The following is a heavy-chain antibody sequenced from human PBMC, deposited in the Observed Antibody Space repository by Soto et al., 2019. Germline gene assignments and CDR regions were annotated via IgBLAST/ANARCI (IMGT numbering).Heavy chain of an antibody. D-gene: IGHD2-2*01. CDR3: VWVGVVSHYAVDI. Sequence: EVQLLESGGGLVQPGGSLRLSCAASGFTFSSYAMSWVRQAPGKGLEWVSAISGSGGSTYDADSVKGRFTISGDNSKNTLYLQMNSLRAEDTAVYYCVWVGVVSHYAVDIWGQGTMVTVSS. CDR2: ISGSGGST. CDR1: GFTFSSYA. J-gene: IGHJ3*02. V-gene: IGHV3-23*01.